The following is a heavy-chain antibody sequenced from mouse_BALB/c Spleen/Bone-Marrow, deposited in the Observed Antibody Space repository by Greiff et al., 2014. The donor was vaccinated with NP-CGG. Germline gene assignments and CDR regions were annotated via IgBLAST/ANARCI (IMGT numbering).Heavy chain of an antibody. D-gene: IGHD2-3*01. V-gene: IGHV1S81*02. CDR1: GYTFTSYY. Sequence: VKLVESGAELVKPGASVKLSCKASGYTFTSYYMYWVKQRPGQGLEWIGEINPSNGGTNFNEKFKSKATLTVDKSSSTAYMQLSSLTSEDSAVYYCTREGDGYPFAYWGQGTLVTVSA. J-gene: IGHJ3*01. CDR3: TREGDGYPFAY. CDR2: INPSNGGT.